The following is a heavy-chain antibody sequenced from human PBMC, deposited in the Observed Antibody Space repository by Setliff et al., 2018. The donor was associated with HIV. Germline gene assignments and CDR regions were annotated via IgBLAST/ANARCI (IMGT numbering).Heavy chain of an antibody. CDR3: ARVISRTSNYWYFDL. CDR2: ISSSSSTR. CDR1: GFTFSSYS. J-gene: IGHJ2*01. Sequence: GGSLRLSCAASGFTFSSYSMNWVRQAPGKGLEWVSYISSSSSTRYYAGSVKGRFTISRDNAKNSLYVQMNSLRAEDTALYYCARVISRTSNYWYFDLWGRGTLVTVSS. D-gene: IGHD3-10*01. V-gene: IGHV3-48*04.